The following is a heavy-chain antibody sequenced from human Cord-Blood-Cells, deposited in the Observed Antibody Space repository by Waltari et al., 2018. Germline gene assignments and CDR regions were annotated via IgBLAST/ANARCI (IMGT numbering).Heavy chain of an antibody. D-gene: IGHD3-3*01. V-gene: IGHV4-39*01. CDR1: GGSISSSSYY. CDR2: IYYSGST. J-gene: IGHJ4*02. Sequence: QLQLQESGPGLVKPSETLSLTCTVSGGSISSSSYYWDWIRQPPGKGLEWIGSIYYSGSTYYNPSLKRRVTISVDTSKNQFSLKLSSVTAADTAVYYCARRLATIFGVVIGCDYWGQGTLVTVSS. CDR3: ARRLATIFGVVIGCDY.